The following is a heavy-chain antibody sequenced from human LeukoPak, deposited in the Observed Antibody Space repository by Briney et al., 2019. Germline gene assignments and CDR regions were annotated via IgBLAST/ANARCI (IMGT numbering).Heavy chain of an antibody. CDR2: ISSSSSYI. CDR1: GFTFSSHS. J-gene: IGHJ4*02. Sequence: GGSLRLSCAASGFTFSSHSMNWVRQAPGKGLEWVSSISSSSSYIYYADSVKGRFTISRDNAKNSLYLQMNSLRAEDTAVYYCAKFSTARGVDGVKDCWGQGTLVTVSS. CDR3: AKFSTARGVDGVKDC. D-gene: IGHD2-8*01. V-gene: IGHV3-21*01.